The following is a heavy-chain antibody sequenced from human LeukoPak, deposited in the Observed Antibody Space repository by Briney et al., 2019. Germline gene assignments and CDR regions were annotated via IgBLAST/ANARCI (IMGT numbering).Heavy chain of an antibody. CDR2: IYYSGST. CDR3: ASLLLDSSSWYRVGRYFDY. V-gene: IGHV4-34*01. J-gene: IGHJ4*02. D-gene: IGHD6-13*01. Sequence: ETLSLTCAVYGGSFSGYYWSWIRQPPGKGLEWIGSIYYSGSTYYNPSLKSRVTISVDTSKNQFSLKLSSVTAADTAVYYCASLLLDSSSWYRVGRYFDYWGQGTLVTVSS. CDR1: GGSFSGYY.